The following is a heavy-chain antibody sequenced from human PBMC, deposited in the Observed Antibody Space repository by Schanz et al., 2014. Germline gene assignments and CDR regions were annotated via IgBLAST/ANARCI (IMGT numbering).Heavy chain of an antibody. D-gene: IGHD3-9*01. V-gene: IGHV1-69*04. Sequence: QVQMLQSGSEVKKPGSLVKVSCKASGSNFSSFNLTWVRQAPGQGLEWMGRIIPILDKTNYAQKFQGRVTMTADKSTSTVYMEVSGLRSEDTAVYYCAKVDRTRYYAMDVWGQGTTVTVSS. CDR3: AKVDRTRYYAMDV. CDR2: IIPILDKT. CDR1: GSNFSSFN. J-gene: IGHJ6*02.